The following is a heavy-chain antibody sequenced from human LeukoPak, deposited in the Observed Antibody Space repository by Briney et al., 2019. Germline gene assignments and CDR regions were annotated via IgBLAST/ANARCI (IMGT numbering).Heavy chain of an antibody. CDR2: ISTISGSGPGT. CDR3: AKAPIGYSSSWYYFDY. J-gene: IGHJ4*02. D-gene: IGHD6-13*01. Sequence: PGGSLRLSCAASGFTFSNYAMSWVRQAPGKGLEWVSAISTISGSGPGTYYADSVKGWFTISRDKSKNTLYLQMNSLRAEDTAVYYCAKAPIGYSSSWYYFDYWGQGTLVTVSS. V-gene: IGHV3-23*01. CDR1: GFTFSNYA.